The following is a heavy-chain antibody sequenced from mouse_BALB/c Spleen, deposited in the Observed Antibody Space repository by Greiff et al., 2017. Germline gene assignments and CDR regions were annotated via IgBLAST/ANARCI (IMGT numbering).Heavy chain of an antibody. CDR1: GYTFPSYY. Sequence: QVQLQQSGAELVKPGASVKLSCKASGYTFPSYYMYWVKQRPGQGLEWIGEINPSNGGTNFNEKFKSKATLTVDKSSSTAYMQLSSLTSEDSAVYYCTRSDEGYYGTLFDYWGQGTTLTVSS. V-gene: IGHV1S81*02. J-gene: IGHJ2*01. CDR3: TRSDEGYYGTLFDY. CDR2: INPSNGGT. D-gene: IGHD2-3*01.